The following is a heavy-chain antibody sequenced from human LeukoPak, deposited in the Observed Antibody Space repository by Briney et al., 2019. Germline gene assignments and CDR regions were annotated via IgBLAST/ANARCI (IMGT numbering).Heavy chain of an antibody. CDR3: AGGSRRLDP. CDR2: IYYSGST. J-gene: IGHJ5*02. V-gene: IGHV4-59*01. Sequence: PSETLSLTCTVSGGSISSYYWSWIRQPPGKGLEWIGYIYYSGSTNYNPSLKSRVTISVDTSKNQFSLKLSSVTAADTAVYYCAGGSRRLDPWGQGTLVTVSS. CDR1: GGSISSYY. D-gene: IGHD3-16*01.